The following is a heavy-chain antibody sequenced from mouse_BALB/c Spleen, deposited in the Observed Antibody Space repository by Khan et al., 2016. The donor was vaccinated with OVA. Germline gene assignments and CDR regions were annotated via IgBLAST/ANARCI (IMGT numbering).Heavy chain of an antibody. V-gene: IGHV1-20*02. D-gene: IGHD1-1*01. Sequence: EVQLQQSGPELVKPGASVKISCKASGYSFTGYFMNWVMQSPGKSLEWIGRINPHIGETLYNQKFKGKATLTVDESSSTAHMELRSLASEDSAVYYCARTYGSDFDYWSQGTTLTVSA. J-gene: IGHJ2*01. CDR1: GYSFTGYF. CDR2: INPHIGET. CDR3: ARTYGSDFDY.